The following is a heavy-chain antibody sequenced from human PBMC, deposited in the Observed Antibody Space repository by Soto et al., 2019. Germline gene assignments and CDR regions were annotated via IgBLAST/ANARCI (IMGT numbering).Heavy chain of an antibody. CDR2: ISAYNGNT. J-gene: IGHJ4*02. CDR1: GYTFTSYG. V-gene: IGHV1-18*01. CDR3: ARVRGYDYLGTRSDY. D-gene: IGHD5-12*01. Sequence: QVQLVQSGAEVKKPGASVKVSCKASGYTFTSYGISWVRQAPGQGLEWMGWISAYNGNTNYAQKLQGRVTMTTDPSPSTAYMELRSLRADDTAVYYCARVRGYDYLGTRSDYWGQGTLVTVSS.